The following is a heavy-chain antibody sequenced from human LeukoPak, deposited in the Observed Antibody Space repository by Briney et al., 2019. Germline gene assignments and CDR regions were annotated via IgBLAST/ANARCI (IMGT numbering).Heavy chain of an antibody. Sequence: GGSLRLSCAVSGFSVSSNYMSWVRQAPGKGLEWVSIIYSAGSIYYADSVKGRFTISRDNSKNTLFLQMNSLRAEDTAVYYCAKNTGQTSGYSYGYDYWGQGTLVTVSS. V-gene: IGHV3-53*01. CDR1: GFSVSSNY. CDR2: IYSAGSI. CDR3: AKNTGQTSGYSYGYDY. J-gene: IGHJ4*02. D-gene: IGHD5-18*01.